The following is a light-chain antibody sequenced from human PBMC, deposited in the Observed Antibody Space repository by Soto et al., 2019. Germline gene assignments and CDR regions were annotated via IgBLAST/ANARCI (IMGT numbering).Light chain of an antibody. CDR1: QDISNY. CDR2: VAS. J-gene: IGKJ5*01. V-gene: IGKV1-39*01. CDR3: QQSYGTPIT. Sequence: IQITQYKSSLSSSVGDRVTITCQACQDISNYLNWYQQKPGKAPNLLIYVASSLQSEVPSRFSGSGSGTDFTLTITSLQPEDFATYYCQQSYGTPITFGQGTRLEIK.